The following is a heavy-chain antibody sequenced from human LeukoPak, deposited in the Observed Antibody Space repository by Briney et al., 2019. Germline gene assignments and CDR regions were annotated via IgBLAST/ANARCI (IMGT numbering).Heavy chain of an antibody. CDR1: GFTFSSYG. CDR2: ISGSGGST. J-gene: IGHJ3*02. CDR3: AKVGCSGGSCYPLHAFDI. V-gene: IGHV3-23*01. D-gene: IGHD2-15*01. Sequence: GGSLRLSCAASGFTFSSYGMSWVRQAPGKGLEWVSAISGSGGSTYYADSVKGRFTISRDNSKNTLYLQMNSLRAEDTAVYYCAKVGCSGGSCYPLHAFDIWGQGTMVTVSS.